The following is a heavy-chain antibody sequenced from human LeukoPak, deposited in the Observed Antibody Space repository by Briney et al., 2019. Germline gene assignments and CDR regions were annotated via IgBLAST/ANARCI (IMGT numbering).Heavy chain of an antibody. CDR1: GLTPSSCG. J-gene: IGHJ4*02. CDR3: ARLTGEALDY. CDR2: IWYDGSKK. D-gene: IGHD1-20*01. V-gene: IGHV3-33*08. Sequence: PGGSLRLSCAASGLTPSSCGMSWVRQAPGKGLEWVAVIWYDGSKKYYADSVTGRFTISRDNSKNALSLQMNSLRAEDTAVYYCARLTGEALDYWGQGTLVTVSS.